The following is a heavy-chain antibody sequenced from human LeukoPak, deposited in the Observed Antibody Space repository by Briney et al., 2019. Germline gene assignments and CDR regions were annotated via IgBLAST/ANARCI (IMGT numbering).Heavy chain of an antibody. Sequence: GESLKVSCKASGYTFTGYYMHWVRQAPGQGLEWMGWINPNSGGTNYAQKFQGRVTMTRDTSISTAYMELSRLRSDDTAVYYCARDSSSYYFDYWGQGTLVTVSS. D-gene: IGHD2-15*01. CDR2: INPNSGGT. CDR1: GYTFTGYY. J-gene: IGHJ4*02. V-gene: IGHV1-2*02. CDR3: ARDSSSYYFDY.